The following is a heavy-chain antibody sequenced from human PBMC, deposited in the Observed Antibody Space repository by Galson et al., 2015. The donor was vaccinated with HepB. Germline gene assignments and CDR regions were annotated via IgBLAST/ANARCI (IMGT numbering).Heavy chain of an antibody. CDR1: GGTFSSYA. CDR2: IIPIFGTA. CDR3: ARPPDGSGLGDAFDI. J-gene: IGHJ3*02. D-gene: IGHD3-10*01. V-gene: IGHV1-69*13. Sequence: SVKVSCKASGGTFSSYAISWVRQAPGQGLEWMGGIIPIFGTANYAQKFQGRVTITAGESTSTAYMELSSLRSEDTAVYYCARPPDGSGLGDAFDIWGQGTMVTVSS.